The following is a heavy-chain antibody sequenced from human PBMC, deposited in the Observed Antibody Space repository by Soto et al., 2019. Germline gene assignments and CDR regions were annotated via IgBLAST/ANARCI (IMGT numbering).Heavy chain of an antibody. D-gene: IGHD3-9*01. Sequence: PGGSLRLSCAASGFTFSSYSMNCVRQAPGKGLEWVSSISSSSSYIYYADSVKGRFTISRDNAKNSMYMQMNSLRAEDTAVYYCAVLRYLLNALFDTWGQGTLVTVSS. V-gene: IGHV3-21*01. CDR2: ISSSSSYI. CDR3: AVLRYLLNALFDT. CDR1: GFTFSSYS. J-gene: IGHJ5*02.